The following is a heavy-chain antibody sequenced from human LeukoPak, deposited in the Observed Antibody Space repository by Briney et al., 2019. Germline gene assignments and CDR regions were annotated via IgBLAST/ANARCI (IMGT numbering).Heavy chain of an antibody. J-gene: IGHJ4*02. CDR1: GFTFSTYW. Sequence: GGSLRLSCAASGFTFSTYWMSWVRQTPGKGLEWVANINQDGSETYYVDSVKGRFTISRDNAKNSLYLQMNSLRAEDTAVYYCVLGGSYYVYWGQGTLVTVSS. V-gene: IGHV3-7*01. D-gene: IGHD1-26*01. CDR3: VLGGSYYVY. CDR2: INQDGSET.